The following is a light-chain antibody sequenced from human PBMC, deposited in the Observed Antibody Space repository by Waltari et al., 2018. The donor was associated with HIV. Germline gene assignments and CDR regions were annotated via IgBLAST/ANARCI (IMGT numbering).Light chain of an antibody. CDR3: CSYAGSYTIV. J-gene: IGLJ3*02. V-gene: IGLV2-11*01. Sequence: QSALTQPRSVSGSPGQSVAISCTGTSSDVGGYNSVYWYQQHPGKALKLMIYDVTKRPSGVPDRFSGSKSGNTASLTISGLQAEDEADYYGCSYAGSYTIVFGGGTKLTVL. CDR2: DVT. CDR1: SSDVGGYNS.